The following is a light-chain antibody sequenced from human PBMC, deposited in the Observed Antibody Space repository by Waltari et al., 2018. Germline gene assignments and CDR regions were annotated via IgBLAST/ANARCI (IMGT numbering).Light chain of an antibody. J-gene: IGKJ4*01. V-gene: IGKV3-11*01. CDR2: DTS. Sequence: VLTQSPATLSLSAGERATLSCRASQSVFNYLAWYQQKRCQAPRLLIYDTSKRATGIPARFSVSGSGTDFTLTISNLEADDFALYYCQQGSILPLTFGGGTKVEIK. CDR1: QSVFNY. CDR3: QQGSILPLT.